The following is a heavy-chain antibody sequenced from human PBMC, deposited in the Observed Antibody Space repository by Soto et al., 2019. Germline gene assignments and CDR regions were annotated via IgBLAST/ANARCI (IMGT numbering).Heavy chain of an antibody. CDR2: TSYDGTSK. Sequence: QVQLVESGGGVVQPGRSLRLSCAASGFIFSSDAMHWVRQAPGKGLEWVAVTSYDGTSKCYADSVKGRFFISRDNFKNTLYLQMNSLRPEDTAVYYCARDTRYSSGYYASWGQGTLVTVSS. CDR1: GFIFSSDA. J-gene: IGHJ4*02. D-gene: IGHD6-19*01. CDR3: ARDTRYSSGYYAS. V-gene: IGHV3-30-3*01.